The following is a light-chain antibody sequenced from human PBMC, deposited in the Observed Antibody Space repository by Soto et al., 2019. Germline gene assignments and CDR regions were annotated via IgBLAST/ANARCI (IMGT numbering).Light chain of an antibody. CDR2: GAS. Sequence: EIVMTQSPATLSVPPGERATLSCRASQSVSSNLAWYQQKRGQAPRLLIYGASTRATGNPARFSGCGSGTDFTLTISSLHSEDFAVYYCQQYNNWPPGITFGPGTKVDIK. CDR3: QQYNNWPPGIT. V-gene: IGKV3-15*01. J-gene: IGKJ3*01. CDR1: QSVSSN.